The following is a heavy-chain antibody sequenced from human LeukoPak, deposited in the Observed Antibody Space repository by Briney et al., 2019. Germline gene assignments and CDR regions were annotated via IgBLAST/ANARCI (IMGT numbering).Heavy chain of an antibody. V-gene: IGHV1-2*02. CDR3: ARSPPAEMATTGVDY. CDR1: GYTFTVYY. J-gene: IGHJ4*02. D-gene: IGHD5-24*01. Sequence: ASVKVSCKASGYTFTVYYMQWVRQAPGQGLEWVGWINPNNGGTNYAQNFQGRVTMTRDTSSNTAYMELSRLRSDDTAVYYCARSPPAEMATTGVDYWGQGTLVTVSS. CDR2: INPNNGGT.